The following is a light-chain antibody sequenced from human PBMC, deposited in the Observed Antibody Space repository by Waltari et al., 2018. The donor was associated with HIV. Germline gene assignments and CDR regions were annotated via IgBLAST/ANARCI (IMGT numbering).Light chain of an antibody. CDR2: DVT. V-gene: IGLV2-11*01. CDR1: NADVGAYNY. J-gene: IGLJ3*02. Sequence: QSVLTQPRSLSGSPRQSVTIPCPGTNADVGAYNYVPWYQQHPGKAPKLIIYDVTKRPSGVPDRFSGSKSGNTASLTISGLQAEDEADYYCCSYAGSPWMFGGGTRLTVL. CDR3: CSYAGSPWM.